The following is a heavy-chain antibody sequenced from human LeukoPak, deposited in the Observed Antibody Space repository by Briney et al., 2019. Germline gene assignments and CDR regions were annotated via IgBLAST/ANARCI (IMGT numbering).Heavy chain of an antibody. CDR1: GFTFSNYG. Sequence: GGSLRLSCAASGFTFSNYGMHWVRQAPGKGLEWVAFIRDDGNNENYADSVKGRFNISRDNSKNTLYLQMNSLRAEDSAVYYCAKVAIVGATIPLHYWGQGTLVTVSS. CDR2: IRDDGNNE. D-gene: IGHD1-26*01. CDR3: AKVAIVGATIPLHY. J-gene: IGHJ4*02. V-gene: IGHV3-30*02.